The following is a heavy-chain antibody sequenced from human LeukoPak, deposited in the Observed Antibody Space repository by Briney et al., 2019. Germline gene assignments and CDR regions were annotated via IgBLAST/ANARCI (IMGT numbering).Heavy chain of an antibody. J-gene: IGHJ6*01. D-gene: IGHD3-3*01. V-gene: IGHV3-33*06. CDR3: AKDPADFWSGYGLMDV. CDR2: LWYDGSNK. CDR1: GFTFSTYG. Sequence: PGGSLTLSCAASGFTFSTYGMHWVRQAPGKGRDWVAVLWYDGSNKYHADSVKGRFTISRDNSKNTLYLQMNSLRGEDTAVYYCAKDPADFWSGYGLMDVWGKGTTVTVSS.